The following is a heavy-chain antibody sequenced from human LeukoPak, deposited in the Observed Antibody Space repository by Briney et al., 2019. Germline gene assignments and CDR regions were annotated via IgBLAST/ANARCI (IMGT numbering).Heavy chain of an antibody. Sequence: GRSLRLSCAASGCTFSSYSMDWVPQAPGKGLEWVSSISSSSSYIYYADSVKGRFTISRDNAKNSLYLQMNSLRAEDTAVYYCARAIVGFDAFDIWGQGTMVTVSS. D-gene: IGHD2-21*01. CDR2: ISSSSSYI. V-gene: IGHV3-21*01. CDR1: GCTFSSYS. CDR3: ARAIVGFDAFDI. J-gene: IGHJ3*02.